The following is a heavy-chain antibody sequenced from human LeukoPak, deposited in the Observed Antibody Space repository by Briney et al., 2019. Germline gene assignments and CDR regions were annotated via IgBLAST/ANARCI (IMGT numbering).Heavy chain of an antibody. CDR3: AREGLLWFGDLLFYWFDP. CDR1: GYTFTGYY. V-gene: IGHV1-2*02. J-gene: IGHJ5*02. Sequence: GASVKVSCKASGYTFTGYYMHWVRQAPGQGLEWMGWINSNSGDTNYAQKFQGRVTMTRDTSISTAYMELSRLRSDDTAVYYCAREGLLWFGDLLFYWFDPWGQGTLVTVSS. D-gene: IGHD3-10*01. CDR2: INSNSGDT.